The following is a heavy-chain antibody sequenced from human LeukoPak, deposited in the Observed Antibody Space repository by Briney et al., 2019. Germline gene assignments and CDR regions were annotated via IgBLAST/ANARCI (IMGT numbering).Heavy chain of an antibody. CDR2: IYDRGST. J-gene: IGHJ5*01. CDR1: GGAIRSYY. D-gene: IGHD4-17*01. V-gene: IGHV4-59*08. CDR3: ARAGGDHPFDP. Sequence: SETLSLTCTVSGGAIRSYYWSWIRLPPGKGLEWIGYIYDRGSTKYNPSLKSRVTISADTSKNQFSLILSSVTAADTAVYYCARAGGDHPFDPWGQGTLVTVSS.